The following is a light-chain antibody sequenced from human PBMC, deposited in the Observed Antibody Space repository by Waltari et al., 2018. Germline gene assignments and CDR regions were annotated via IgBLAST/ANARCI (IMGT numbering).Light chain of an antibody. CDR2: RDN. J-gene: IGLJ2*01. Sequence: QPVLIQPPSASGTPGQRVTISCSGTSPNLGSNYESWYQQVPGTAPKLLMYRDNWRPSGVPDRFSGSKSGTSASLAISGVRSEDEADYHCAAWDDVLSGVVFGGGTKLIVL. CDR1: SPNLGSNY. V-gene: IGLV1-47*01. CDR3: AAWDDVLSGVV.